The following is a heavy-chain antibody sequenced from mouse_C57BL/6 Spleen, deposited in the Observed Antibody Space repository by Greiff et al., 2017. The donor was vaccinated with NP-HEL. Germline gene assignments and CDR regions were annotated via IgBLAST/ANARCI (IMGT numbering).Heavy chain of an antibody. J-gene: IGHJ4*01. CDR1: GYTFTDHT. CDR3: ARGDYSGSSYWAMDY. V-gene: IGHV1-78*01. CDR2: IYPRDGST. D-gene: IGHD1-1*01. Sequence: VQLQQSDAELVKPGASVKISCKVSGYTFTDHTIHWMKQRPEQGLEWIGYIYPRDGSTKYNEKFKGKATLTADKSSSTAYMQLNSLTSEDSAVYCCARGDYSGSSYWAMDYWGQGTSVTVSS.